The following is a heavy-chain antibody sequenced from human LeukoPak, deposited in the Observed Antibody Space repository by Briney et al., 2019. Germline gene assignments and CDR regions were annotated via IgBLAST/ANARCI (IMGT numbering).Heavy chain of an antibody. D-gene: IGHD5-12*01. V-gene: IGHV3-7*01. CDR3: ARDGGVSGYDLLDY. CDR1: GFTFSSFW. CDR2: INQDGSEK. J-gene: IGHJ4*02. Sequence: GGSLRLSCAASGFTFSSFWMTWVRQAPGKGVEWVANINQDGSEKYYVDSVKGRFTISRDNAKNSVYLQMNSLRAEDTAVYYCARDGGVSGYDLLDYWGQGTLVTVSS.